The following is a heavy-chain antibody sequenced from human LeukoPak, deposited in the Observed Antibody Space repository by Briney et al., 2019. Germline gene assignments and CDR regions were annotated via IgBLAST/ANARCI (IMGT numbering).Heavy chain of an antibody. CDR3: AKDVVVTALFGSRRSSTDY. CDR2: ISGSGGST. J-gene: IGHJ4*02. Sequence: GGSLRLSCAASGFTFSSYAMSWVRQAPGKGLEWVSAISGSGGSTYYADSVKGRFTISRDNSKNTLYLQMNSLRAEDTAVCYCAKDVVVTALFGSRRSSTDYWGQGTLVTVSS. CDR1: GFTFSSYA. D-gene: IGHD2-21*02. V-gene: IGHV3-23*01.